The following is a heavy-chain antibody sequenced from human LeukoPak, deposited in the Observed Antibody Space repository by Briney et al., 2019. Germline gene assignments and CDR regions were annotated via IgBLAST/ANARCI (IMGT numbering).Heavy chain of an antibody. D-gene: IGHD1-14*01. CDR2: TYFRSKWIH. V-gene: IGHV6-1*01. Sequence: SQTLSLTCALSEDSVSSSTSAWSWIRQSPSRRLEWLGRTYFRSKWIHDYALSVRGRITINPDTSKNQVSLQLNSMTPEDTAIYYCAKNFSPDFDYWGQGTLVTVSS. CDR3: AKNFSPDFDY. J-gene: IGHJ4*02. CDR1: EDSVSSSTSA.